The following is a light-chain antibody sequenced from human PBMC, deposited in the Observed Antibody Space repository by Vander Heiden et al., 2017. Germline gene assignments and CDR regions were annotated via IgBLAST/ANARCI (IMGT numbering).Light chain of an antibody. Sequence: DIVLTQSPGTLSFSPGATAALPCSASQRVSSSYLAWYQQKPGQAPRLLIYGASSRATGIPDRFSGSGSGTDFTLTISRLEPEDFAVYYCQQYGSSPRTFGQGTKVEIK. CDR3: QQYGSSPRT. J-gene: IGKJ1*01. V-gene: IGKV3-20*01. CDR1: QRVSSSY. CDR2: GAS.